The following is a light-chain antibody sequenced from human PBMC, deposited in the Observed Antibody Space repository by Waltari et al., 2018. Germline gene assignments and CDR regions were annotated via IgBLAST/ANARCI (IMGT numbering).Light chain of an antibody. CDR1: QSIGPY. CDR2: DAS. CDR3: QQNSNVPPT. J-gene: IGKJ1*01. Sequence: DIEMTQSPSSLSASVGDRVIITCRASQSIGPYINWYQQKPGTAPKLLIYDASILQTGVPSKVSGVGSGTVFTLTISSLQPEDFATYYCQQNSNVPPTFGLGTKVEIK. V-gene: IGKV1-39*01.